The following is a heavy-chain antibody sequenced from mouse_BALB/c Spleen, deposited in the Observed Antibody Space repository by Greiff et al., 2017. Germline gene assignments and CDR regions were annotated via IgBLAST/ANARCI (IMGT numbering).Heavy chain of an antibody. CDR3: ARPYYGSSWFAY. V-gene: IGHV5-17*02. CDR1: GFTFSSFG. CDR2: ISSGISTI. D-gene: IGHD1-1*01. J-gene: IGHJ3*01. Sequence: EVMLVESGGGLVQPGGSRKLSCAASGFTFSSFGMHWVRQAPEKGLEWVAYISSGISTIYYADTVKGRFTISRDNPKNTLFLQMTSLRSEDTAMYYCARPYYGSSWFAYWGQGTLVTVSA.